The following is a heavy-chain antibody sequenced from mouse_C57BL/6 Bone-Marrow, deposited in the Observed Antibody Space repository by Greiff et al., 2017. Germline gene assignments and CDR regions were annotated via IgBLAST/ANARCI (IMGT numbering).Heavy chain of an antibody. CDR3: ARGRLRRTPFAY. J-gene: IGHJ3*01. D-gene: IGHD2-4*01. CDR1: GFSLTSYG. V-gene: IGHV2-2*01. CDR2: IWSGGST. Sequence: QVQLQQSGPGLVQPSQSLSITCTVSGFSLTSYGVHWVRQSPGKGLEWLGVIWSGGSTDYNAAFISRLSISKDNSKSQVFFKMNSLQADDTAIYYCARGRLRRTPFAYWGQGTLVTVSA.